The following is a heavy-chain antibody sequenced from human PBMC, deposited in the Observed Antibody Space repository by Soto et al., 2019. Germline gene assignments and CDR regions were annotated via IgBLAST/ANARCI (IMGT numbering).Heavy chain of an antibody. Sequence: GESLKISCKGSGYSFTSYWISWVRQMPGKGLEWMGRIDPSDSYTNYSPSFQGHVTISADKSISTAYLQWSSLKASDTAMYYCATRPYYDILTGYSQEAYGMDVWGQGTTVTVSS. CDR1: GYSFTSYW. CDR2: IDPSDSYT. CDR3: ATRPYYDILTGYSQEAYGMDV. J-gene: IGHJ6*02. D-gene: IGHD3-9*01. V-gene: IGHV5-10-1*01.